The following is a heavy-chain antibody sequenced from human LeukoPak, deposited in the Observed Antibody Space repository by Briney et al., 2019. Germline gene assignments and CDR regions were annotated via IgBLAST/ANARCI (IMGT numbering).Heavy chain of an antibody. CDR2: ISYDGSNK. V-gene: IGHV3-30*18. J-gene: IGHJ4*02. CDR3: AKDERLMITIGGVINY. Sequence: GRSLRLSCAASGFTLSSYDMHWVRQAPGKGLEWVAVISYDGSNKHYADSVKGRFTISRDNSKNTLYLQMNSLRAEDTAVYYCAKDERLMITIGGVINYWGQGTLVTVSS. D-gene: IGHD3-16*02. CDR1: GFTLSSYD.